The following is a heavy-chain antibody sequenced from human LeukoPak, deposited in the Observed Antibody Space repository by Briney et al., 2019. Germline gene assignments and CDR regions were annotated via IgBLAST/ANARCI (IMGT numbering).Heavy chain of an antibody. CDR3: ARDALSGPSSGYRY. CDR1: GYTFTSYG. D-gene: IGHD3-22*01. J-gene: IGHJ4*02. CDR2: ISAYNGNT. Sequence: ASVKVSCKASGYTFTSYGISWVRQAPGQGLEWMGWISAYNGNTNYAQKLQGRVTMTTDTSMSTAYMELRSLRSDDTAVYYCARDALSGPSSGYRYWGQGTLVTVSS. V-gene: IGHV1-18*01.